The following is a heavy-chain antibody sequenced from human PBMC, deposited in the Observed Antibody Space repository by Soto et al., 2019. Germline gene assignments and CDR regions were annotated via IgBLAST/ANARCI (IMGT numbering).Heavy chain of an antibody. V-gene: IGHV4-59*08. Sequence: PPETPSLTCTVSGGSISSYYWSWIRQPPGKGLEWIGYIYYSGSTNYNPSLKSRVTISVDTSKNQFSLKLSSVTAADTAVYYCARRPGFGHAFDIWGQGTMVTVSS. CDR2: IYYSGST. D-gene: IGHD3-10*01. J-gene: IGHJ3*02. CDR1: GGSISSYY. CDR3: ARRPGFGHAFDI.